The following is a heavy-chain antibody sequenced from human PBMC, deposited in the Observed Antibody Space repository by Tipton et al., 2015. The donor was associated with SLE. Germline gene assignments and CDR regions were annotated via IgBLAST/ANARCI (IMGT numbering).Heavy chain of an antibody. CDR3: ARGGLGAFDT. CDR1: GGSFNGYY. Sequence: TLSLTCAVYGGSFNGYYWSWIRQPPGKGLEWIGEINHSGSTNYNPSLKSRVTISVDTSKNLFSLKLSSVTAADTAVYYCARGGLGAFDTWGQGTMLTVSS. CDR2: INHSGST. V-gene: IGHV4-34*01. D-gene: IGHD3/OR15-3a*01. J-gene: IGHJ3*02.